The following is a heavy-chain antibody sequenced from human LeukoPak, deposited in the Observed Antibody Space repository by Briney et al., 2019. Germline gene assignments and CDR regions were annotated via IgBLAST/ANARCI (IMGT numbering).Heavy chain of an antibody. J-gene: IGHJ4*02. D-gene: IGHD1-14*01. CDR2: IYYSGST. Sequence: PSETLSLTCTVSGGSISSYYWSWIRQPPGKGLEWIGYIYYSGSTNYNPSLKSRVTISVDTSKNQFSLKLSSVTAADTAVYYCARHVAGQPYPDYWGQGTLVTVSS. CDR3: ARHVAGQPYPDY. V-gene: IGHV4-59*08. CDR1: GGSISSYY.